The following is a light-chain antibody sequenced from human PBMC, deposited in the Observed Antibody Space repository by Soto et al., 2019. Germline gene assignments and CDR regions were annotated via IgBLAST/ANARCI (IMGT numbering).Light chain of an antibody. J-gene: IGLJ3*02. CDR3: SVWDDSLKGWV. Sequence: QSVLTQPPSASGTPGQRVTISCSGSNFNIGSHTVNWYQQLPGTAPKLLMHNNNQRPSGVPDRFSGSKSVTSASLAISGLQSEDEADYCCSVWDDSLKGWVFGGGTKLTVL. CDR1: NFNIGSHT. V-gene: IGLV1-44*01. CDR2: NNN.